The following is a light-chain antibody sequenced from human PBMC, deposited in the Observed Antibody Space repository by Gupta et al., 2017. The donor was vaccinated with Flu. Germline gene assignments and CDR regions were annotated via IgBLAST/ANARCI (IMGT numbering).Light chain of an antibody. J-gene: IGKJ1*01. Sequence: VTIGKAACMYCRTGHGRVDRHGKTYLAWFEQSPGQAPGRLIHLGSYWDSGVPDRFSGSASGADFTLIISMVDAEDVVIYCCGQREDWPRTFGEGTKVEVK. CDR3: GQREDWPRT. V-gene: IGKV2D-30*01. CDR2: LGS. CDR1: HGRVDRHGKTY.